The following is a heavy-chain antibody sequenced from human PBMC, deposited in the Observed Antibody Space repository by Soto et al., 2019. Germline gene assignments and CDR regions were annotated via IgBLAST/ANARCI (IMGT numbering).Heavy chain of an antibody. D-gene: IGHD2-15*01. V-gene: IGHV1-69*01. CDR2: IIPSFGTA. Sequence: QVQLVQSGAEVKKPGSSVKVSCKASGGTFSSYAISWVRQAPGQGLEWMGGIIPSFGTANYAQKFQGRVTITADESTSTAYMELSSLRSEDTAAYYCAGKMGYCSGGSCYNYYYYAMDVWGQGTTVTVSS. CDR1: GGTFSSYA. J-gene: IGHJ6*02. CDR3: AGKMGYCSGGSCYNYYYYAMDV.